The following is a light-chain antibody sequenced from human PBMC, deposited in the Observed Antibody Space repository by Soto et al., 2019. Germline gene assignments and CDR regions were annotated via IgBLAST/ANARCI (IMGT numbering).Light chain of an antibody. CDR3: ETWDSNTVI. CDR1: SGHSDYI. Sequence: QPVLTQSSSASASLGSSVKLTCTLSSGHSDYIIAWHQRQPGKAPRYLMKVEGSGRYNKGSGVRDRFSGSSSGADRYLTISNLQFEDEADYYCETWDSNTVIFGGGTKLTVL. J-gene: IGLJ2*01. V-gene: IGLV4-60*02. CDR2: VEGSGRY.